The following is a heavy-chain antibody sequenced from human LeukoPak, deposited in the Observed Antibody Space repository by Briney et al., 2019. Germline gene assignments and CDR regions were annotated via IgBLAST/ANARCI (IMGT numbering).Heavy chain of an antibody. J-gene: IGHJ4*02. V-gene: IGHV3-23*01. D-gene: IGHD3-10*01. CDR2: ITGNGDAA. CDR3: AKDFLRNMVLGFDY. CDR1: GFIFTNYA. Sequence: GGSLRLSCAASGFIFTNYAMSWVRQAPGKGLEWVSTITGNGDAAYYADSVKGRFTISRDNSRNTLYLQMNSLRAEDTAIYYCAKDFLRNMVLGFDYWGQGTLVTVSS.